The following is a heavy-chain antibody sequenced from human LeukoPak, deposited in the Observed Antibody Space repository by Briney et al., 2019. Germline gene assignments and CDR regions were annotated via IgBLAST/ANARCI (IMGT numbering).Heavy chain of an antibody. V-gene: IGHV3-7*01. D-gene: IGHD3-10*01. Sequence: GGSLRLSCATSGFIFSSYWMCWVRQAPGKGLEWVANIKSDGSEEYYGDSVKGRFTISRDSAKNSLYLQMNSLRVEDTAVYYCARGDLWLGHWGQGSLVTVSS. CDR2: IKSDGSEE. CDR1: GFIFSSYW. J-gene: IGHJ4*02. CDR3: ARGDLWLGH.